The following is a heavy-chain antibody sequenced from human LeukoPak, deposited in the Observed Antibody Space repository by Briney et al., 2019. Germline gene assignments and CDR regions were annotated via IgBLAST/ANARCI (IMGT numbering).Heavy chain of an antibody. Sequence: GGSLRLFCAASGFTFSSYGMHWARQAPGKGLEWVAFIRYDGSNKYYADSVKGRFTISRDNSKKTLYLQMNSLRAEDTAMYYCAKDSTKRLYSGSYFDYWGQGTLVTVSS. CDR2: IRYDGSNK. CDR3: AKDSTKRLYSGSYFDY. CDR1: GFTFSSYG. V-gene: IGHV3-30*02. D-gene: IGHD1-26*01. J-gene: IGHJ4*02.